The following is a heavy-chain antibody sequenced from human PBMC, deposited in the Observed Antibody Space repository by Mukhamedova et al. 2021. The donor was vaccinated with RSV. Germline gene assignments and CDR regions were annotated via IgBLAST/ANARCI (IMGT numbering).Heavy chain of an antibody. J-gene: IGHJ4*02. CDR2: IYPGDSDT. Sequence: EWMGIIYPGDSDTRYSPSFQGQVTISADKSISTAYLQWSSLKASDTAMYYCARTYYYDSSGYQPSDYWGQGTLVTVSS. V-gene: IGHV5-51*01. CDR3: ARTYYYDSSGYQPSDY. D-gene: IGHD3-22*01.